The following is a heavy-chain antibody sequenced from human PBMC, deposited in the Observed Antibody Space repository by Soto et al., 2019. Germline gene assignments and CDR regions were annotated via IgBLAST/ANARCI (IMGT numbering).Heavy chain of an antibody. V-gene: IGHV4-30-2*01. J-gene: IGHJ5*02. D-gene: IGHD3-10*01. CDR3: AREGVGSGNLGWFDP. CDR2: IYQSGST. Sequence: QLQLQESGSGLVKPSQTLSLTCAVSGDSVSSGGYSWNWIRQPPGKGLEWIGYIYQSGSTYYNPSLKSRVTLSVDRSKNQFSLKLTSVTAADTAVYYCAREGVGSGNLGWFDPWGQGTLVTVSS. CDR1: GDSVSSGGYS.